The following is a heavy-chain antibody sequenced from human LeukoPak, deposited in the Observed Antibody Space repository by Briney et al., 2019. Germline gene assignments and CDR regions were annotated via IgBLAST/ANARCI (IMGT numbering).Heavy chain of an antibody. J-gene: IGHJ5*02. CDR2: IIPIFGTA. CDR3: VNYGYYSDPP. CDR1: GGTFSSYA. D-gene: IGHD4-17*01. V-gene: IGHV1-69*05. Sequence: GSSVKVSCKASGGTFSSYAISWVRQAPGQGLEWMGGIIPIFGTANYAQKFQGRVTITTDESTSTAYLELSSLRSEDTAVYYCVNYGYYSDPPWGQGTLVTVSS.